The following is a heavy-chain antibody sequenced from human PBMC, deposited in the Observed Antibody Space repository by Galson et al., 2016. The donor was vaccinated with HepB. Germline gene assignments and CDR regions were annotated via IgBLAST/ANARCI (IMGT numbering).Heavy chain of an antibody. Sequence: SETLSPTCSLSGASINSSDYYSGWIRQPPGQGLEGIGSIYYSGSTSYNPPSKSRVTIPVDTSTNQVSLKLNTVAAADTALYYCARHALTRVVVVPVVNHWFDTWGLGTLVTVSS. J-gene: IGHJ5*02. D-gene: IGHD2-15*01. CDR1: GASINSSDYY. CDR2: IYYSGST. V-gene: IGHV4-39*01. CDR3: ARHALTRVVVVPVVNHWFDT.